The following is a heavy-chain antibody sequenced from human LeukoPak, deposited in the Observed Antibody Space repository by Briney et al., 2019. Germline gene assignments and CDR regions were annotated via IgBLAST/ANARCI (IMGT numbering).Heavy chain of an antibody. J-gene: IGHJ4*02. Sequence: GRSLRLSCAASGFTFSSYAMHWVRQAPGKGLEWVAVISYDGSNKYYADSVKGRFTISRDNSKNTLYLQMNSLRAEDTAVYYCARDVNSGSYSYWGQGTLVTVSS. V-gene: IGHV3-30*04. CDR1: GFTFSSYA. CDR3: ARDVNSGSYSY. D-gene: IGHD1-26*01. CDR2: ISYDGSNK.